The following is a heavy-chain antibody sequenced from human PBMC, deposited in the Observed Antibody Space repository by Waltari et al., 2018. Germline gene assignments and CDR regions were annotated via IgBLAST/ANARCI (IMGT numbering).Heavy chain of an antibody. Sequence: QVRLQESGPGLVKPSGTLSLTCVVSGDSVSSNNWWNWVRQSPGKGREWIGEIYYSGRINYTPSLKSRATIAVDKSKNQFSLNMTSVTAADTAVYFCARRRVVQIDFDFWGQGTLVTVSS. CDR2: IYYSGRI. CDR3: ARRRVVQIDFDF. J-gene: IGHJ4*02. V-gene: IGHV4-4*02. CDR1: GDSVSSNNW. D-gene: IGHD3-3*01.